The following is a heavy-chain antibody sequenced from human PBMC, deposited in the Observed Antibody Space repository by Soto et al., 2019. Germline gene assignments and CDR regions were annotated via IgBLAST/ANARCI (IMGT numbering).Heavy chain of an antibody. J-gene: IGHJ4*02. Sequence: LTLTCTVSGGSISSYYWSWIRQPPGKGLEWIGYIYYSGSTNYNPSLKSRVTISVDTSKNQFSLKLSSVTAADTAVYYCARGLDSSGWYYYFDYWGQGTLVTVSS. D-gene: IGHD6-19*01. CDR2: IYYSGST. V-gene: IGHV4-59*01. CDR1: GGSISSYY. CDR3: ARGLDSSGWYYYFDY.